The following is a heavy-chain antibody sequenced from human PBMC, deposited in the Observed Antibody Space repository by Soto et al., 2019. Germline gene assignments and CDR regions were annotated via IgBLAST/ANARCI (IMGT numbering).Heavy chain of an antibody. Sequence: QVQLVQSGAEVKKPGASVKVSCKASGYTFTSYGISWVRQAPGQGLEWMGWISAYNGNTNYAQKLQGRVTMTTDTSTSTAYMERRSLRSDDTAVYYCARGPTRDATNYCYYYGMDVWGGGTTVTVSS. CDR3: ARGPTRDATNYCYYYGMDV. D-gene: IGHD4-17*01. CDR1: GYTFTSYG. V-gene: IGHV1-18*01. CDR2: ISAYNGNT. J-gene: IGHJ6*02.